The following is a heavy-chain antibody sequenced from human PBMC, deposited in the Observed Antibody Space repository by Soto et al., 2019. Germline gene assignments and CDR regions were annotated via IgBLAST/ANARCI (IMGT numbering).Heavy chain of an antibody. Sequence: QVQLVESGGGVVQPGRSLRLSCAASGFTFSSYGMHWVRQAPGKGLEWVAVIWYDGSNKYYADSVKGRFTISRDNSKNTLSLQMNSLRAEDTAVYYCARDFRGDIVATERPDYFDYWGQGTLVTVSS. CDR2: IWYDGSNK. V-gene: IGHV3-33*01. CDR1: GFTFSSYG. D-gene: IGHD5-12*01. J-gene: IGHJ4*02. CDR3: ARDFRGDIVATERPDYFDY.